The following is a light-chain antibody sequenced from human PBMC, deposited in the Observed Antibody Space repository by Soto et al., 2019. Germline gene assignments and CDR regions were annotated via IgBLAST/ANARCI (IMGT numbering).Light chain of an antibody. CDR3: VLYMGSGLNVV. V-gene: IGLV8-61*01. CDR2: STN. Sequence: QAVVTQEPSFSVSPGGTVTLTCGLSSGSVSTSYYPSWYQQTPGQAPRTLIYSTNIRSSGVPDRFSGSILGNKAALTITGAQADDESDYYCVLYMGSGLNVVFGGGTKLTVL. CDR1: SGSVSTSYY. J-gene: IGLJ2*01.